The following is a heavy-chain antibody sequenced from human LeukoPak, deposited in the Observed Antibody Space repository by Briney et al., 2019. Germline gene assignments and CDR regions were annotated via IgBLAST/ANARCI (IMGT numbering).Heavy chain of an antibody. Sequence: ASVKVSCKASGYSFVGYGITWVRQAPGQGLEWMGWFNPENGNTNYAQKVQGRVTMTADTSTSTSYMELRSLRSDDTAVYYCARYSGYESIYWGQGTLVTVSS. V-gene: IGHV1-18*01. D-gene: IGHD5-12*01. CDR3: ARYSGYESIY. CDR2: FNPENGNT. CDR1: GYSFVGYG. J-gene: IGHJ4*02.